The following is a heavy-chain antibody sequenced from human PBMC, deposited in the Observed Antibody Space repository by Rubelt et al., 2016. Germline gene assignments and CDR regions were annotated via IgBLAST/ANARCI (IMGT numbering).Heavy chain of an antibody. J-gene: IGHJ3*02. CDR3: AKDITMHYYDSSGYPGDAFDI. Sequence: YYADSVKGRFTISRDNSKNTLYLQMNSLRAEDTALYYCAKDITMHYYDSSGYPGDAFDIWGQGTMVTVSS. V-gene: IGHV3-30-3*02. D-gene: IGHD3-22*01.